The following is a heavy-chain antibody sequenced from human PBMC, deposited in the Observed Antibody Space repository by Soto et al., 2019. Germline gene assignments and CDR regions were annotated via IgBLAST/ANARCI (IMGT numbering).Heavy chain of an antibody. D-gene: IGHD3-22*01. V-gene: IGHV5-51*01. Sequence: GETLKISCKGFDDTFAAYWIGWLRQMPGKGLEWMGVINPRDSDVKYSPPFEGQVTISADKSINTAFLQWSSLRASDTAMYYCARQIYDSDTGPNFQYYSDPWGQGTQVTVSS. J-gene: IGHJ5*02. CDR3: ARQIYDSDTGPNFQYYSDP. CDR1: DDTFAAYW. CDR2: INPRDSDV.